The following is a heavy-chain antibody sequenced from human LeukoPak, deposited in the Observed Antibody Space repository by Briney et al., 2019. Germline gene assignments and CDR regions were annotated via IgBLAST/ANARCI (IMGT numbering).Heavy chain of an antibody. V-gene: IGHV1-2*02. CDR1: GYSFTDYY. CDR2: INPNSGGT. CDR3: ARDTPWGYFD. Sequence: ASVKVSCKASGYSFTDYYMQWVRQAPGQGLEWMGWINPNSGGTKYAQKFQGRVTMTRDTSISTAYMELSRLRSDDTAVYYCARDTPWGYFDWGQGTLVTVSS. J-gene: IGHJ4*02. D-gene: IGHD3-9*01.